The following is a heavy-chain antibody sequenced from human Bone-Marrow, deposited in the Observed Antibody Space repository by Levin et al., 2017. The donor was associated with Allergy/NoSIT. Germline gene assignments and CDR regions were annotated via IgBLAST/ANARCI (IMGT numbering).Heavy chain of an antibody. CDR2: INAGNGDT. Sequence: GASVKVSCKASGYTFTSHAIHWVRQAPGQRIEWMGWINAGNGDTKYSQKFQGRITITRDTSANTAYMELTSLRSEDTAVYYCARGSILWFPFFDYWGQGPLVTVSS. V-gene: IGHV1-3*01. CDR1: GYTFTSHA. D-gene: IGHD3-10*01. J-gene: IGHJ4*02. CDR3: ARGSILWFPFFDY.